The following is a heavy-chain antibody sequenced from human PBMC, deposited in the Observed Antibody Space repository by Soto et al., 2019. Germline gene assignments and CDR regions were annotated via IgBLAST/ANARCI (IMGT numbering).Heavy chain of an antibody. CDR2: IYSVGST. CDR1: GFTVSSNY. V-gene: IGHV3-53*01. J-gene: IGHJ4*02. Sequence: GGSQRLSCAASGFTVSSNYLSWVRQAPGKGLEWVSVIYSVGSTYYADSVKGRFTISRDNSKNTLYLQMNSLRAEDTAVYYCARGYYYDSSGSDFDYWGQGTLVTVSS. D-gene: IGHD3-22*01. CDR3: ARGYYYDSSGSDFDY.